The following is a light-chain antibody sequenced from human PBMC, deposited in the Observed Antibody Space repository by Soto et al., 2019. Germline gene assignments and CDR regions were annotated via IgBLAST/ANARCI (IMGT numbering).Light chain of an antibody. Sequence: EIVLTQSPATLSLSPGGRATLSCRASQSVSNSLAGYQQKPGQPPRLLIYDASYRATGVPARFSGSGSETEFTLTISSLEPEDFAVYYCQQRASWPPFTFGGGTKVE. V-gene: IGKV3-11*01. CDR2: DAS. CDR1: QSVSNS. J-gene: IGKJ4*01. CDR3: QQRASWPPFT.